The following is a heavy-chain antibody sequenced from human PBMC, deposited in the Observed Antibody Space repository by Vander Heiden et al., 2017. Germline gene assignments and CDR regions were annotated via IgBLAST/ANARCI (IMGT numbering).Heavy chain of an antibody. J-gene: IGHJ4*02. CDR2: ISYDGSNK. Sequence: QVQLVESGGGVVQPGRSLSLSCAASGFTFSSYAMHWVRQAPGKGLEWVAVISYDGSNKYYADSVKGRFTISRDNSKNTLYLQMNSLRAEDTAVYYCARVRFGEYRTFDYWGQGTLVTVSS. D-gene: IGHD3-10*01. CDR3: ARVRFGEYRTFDY. CDR1: GFTFSSYA. V-gene: IGHV3-30*01.